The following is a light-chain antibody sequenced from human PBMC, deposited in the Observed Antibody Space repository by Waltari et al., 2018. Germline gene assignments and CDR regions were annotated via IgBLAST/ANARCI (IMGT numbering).Light chain of an antibody. CDR1: QSVLYSSNNKDY. CDR2: WAS. Sequence: DIVMTQSPDSLAVYLGERAPINCQSGQSVLYSSNNKDYLAWSQQKPGQPPKLLFYWASTRESGVPDRFSGSGSGTDFTLTISSLQAEDVAVYYCQQYHSFPYTFGQGTKLEIK. CDR3: QQYHSFPYT. J-gene: IGKJ2*01. V-gene: IGKV4-1*01.